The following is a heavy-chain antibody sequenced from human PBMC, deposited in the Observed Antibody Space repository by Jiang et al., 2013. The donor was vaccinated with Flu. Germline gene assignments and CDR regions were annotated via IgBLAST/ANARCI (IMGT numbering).Heavy chain of an antibody. V-gene: IGHV4-59*01. CDR1: GDSISPYY. CDR2: VYYSGST. Sequence: PGLVKPSETLSLTCTVSGDSISPYYWSWVRQPPGKGLEWMGYVYYSGSTNYNPSLESRVTMSVDTSKNQFSLKPASVTAADTAVYYCARYRRGSGWYYLDYWGQGAQVTVSS. D-gene: IGHD6-19*01. J-gene: IGHJ4*02. CDR3: ARYRRGSGWYYLDY.